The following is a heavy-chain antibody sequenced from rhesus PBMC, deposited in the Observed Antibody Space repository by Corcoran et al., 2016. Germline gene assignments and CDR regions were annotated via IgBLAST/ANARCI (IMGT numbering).Heavy chain of an antibody. Sequence: EVQLVESGGGLVQPGGSLRLSCTGSGFTFGSYYMYWVCQAPGKGLEWVSAINTGGVSTCYTDSVKGRLTISKENAKNTLYLQMDSLRAEDTAVYYCARDLRRITGTTDFDYWGQGVLVTVSS. CDR2: INTGGVST. V-gene: IGHV3-8*01. CDR1: GFTFGSYY. J-gene: IGHJ4*01. D-gene: IGHD1-26*01. CDR3: ARDLRRITGTTDFDY.